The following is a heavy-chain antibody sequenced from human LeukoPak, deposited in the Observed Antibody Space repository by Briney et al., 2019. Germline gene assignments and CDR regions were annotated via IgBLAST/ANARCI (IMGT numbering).Heavy chain of an antibody. V-gene: IGHV3-9*01. D-gene: IGHD3-22*01. CDR2: ISWNSGSI. Sequence: PGRSLRLSCAASGFTFDDYAMHWVRHAPGKGLEWVPGISWNSGSIGYADSVKGRFTISRDNAKNSLYLQMNSLRAEDTALYYCAKDMWAGYYDSSGYRPRSFDYWGQGTLVTVSS. CDR1: GFTFDDYA. CDR3: AKDMWAGYYDSSGYRPRSFDY. J-gene: IGHJ4*02.